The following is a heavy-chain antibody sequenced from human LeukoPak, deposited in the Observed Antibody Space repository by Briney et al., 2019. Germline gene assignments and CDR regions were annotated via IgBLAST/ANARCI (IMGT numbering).Heavy chain of an antibody. CDR1: GFTFSSYA. J-gene: IGHJ1*01. Sequence: GGSLRLSCAASGFTFSSYAMHWVRQAPGKGLEWVAVISYDGSNKYYADSVKGRYTISRDNSNNLLYLQMNSLRAEDTALYYCARAYKDRSLAGKKEFFQHWGQGTLVTVSS. D-gene: IGHD6-19*01. V-gene: IGHV3-30*04. CDR2: ISYDGSNK. CDR3: ARAYKDRSLAGKKEFFQH.